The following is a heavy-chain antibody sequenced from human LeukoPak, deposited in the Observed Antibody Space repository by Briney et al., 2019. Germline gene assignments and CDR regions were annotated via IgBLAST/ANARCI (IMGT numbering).Heavy chain of an antibody. D-gene: IGHD6-19*01. J-gene: IGHJ4*02. CDR3: ARGDTPRYSSGWSD. CDR2: IYDTGNT. Sequence: SETLSLTCTVSGDSISSCCWSWIRQPPGKGLEWIAYIYDTGNTNYNPSLQSRVTISADTSKNQFSLKLSSVTAADTAVYYCARGDTPRYSSGWSDWGQGTLVTVSS. V-gene: IGHV4-59*12. CDR1: GDSISSCC.